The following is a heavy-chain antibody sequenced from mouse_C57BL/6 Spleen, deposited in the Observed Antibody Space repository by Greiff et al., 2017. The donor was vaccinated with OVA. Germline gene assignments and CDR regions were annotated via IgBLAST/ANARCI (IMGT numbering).Heavy chain of an antibody. CDR3: ARHLYDYDQAWFAY. V-gene: IGHV1-39*01. CDR1: GYSFTDYN. Sequence: EVKLVESGPELVKPGASVKISCKASGYSFTDYNMNWVKQSNGKSLEWIGVINPNYGTTSYNQKFKGKATLTVDQSSSTAYMQLNSLTSEDSAVYYCARHLYDYDQAWFAYWGQGTLVTVSA. D-gene: IGHD2-4*01. J-gene: IGHJ3*01. CDR2: INPNYGTT.